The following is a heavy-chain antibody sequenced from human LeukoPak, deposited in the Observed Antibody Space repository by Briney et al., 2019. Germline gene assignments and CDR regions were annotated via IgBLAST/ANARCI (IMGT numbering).Heavy chain of an antibody. D-gene: IGHD6-19*01. CDR1: GMSFTGYY. CDR2: MNHRGNS. J-gene: IGHJ5*02. CDR3: ARGSGSYTGAADH. Sequence: SETLSLTCAVPGMSFTGYYWSWIRQPPGKGLEWIGEMNHRGNSYFNPSFKSRVSISLDTSRKQFSLNLTSVTAADTAFYFCARGSGSYTGAADHWGQGTLVTVSS. V-gene: IGHV4-34*01.